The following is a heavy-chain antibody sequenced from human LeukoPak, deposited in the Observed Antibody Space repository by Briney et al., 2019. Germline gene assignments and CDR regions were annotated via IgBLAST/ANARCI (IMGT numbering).Heavy chain of an antibody. D-gene: IGHD2-15*01. J-gene: IGHJ4*02. CDR3: AKVPWVVAATPVDY. V-gene: IGHV3-23*01. Sequence: GGSLRLSCAASGFTFGSYAMSWVRQAPGKGLEWVSAISGSGGSTYYADSVKGRFTISRDNSKNMLYLQMNSLRAEDTAVYYCAKVPWVVAATPVDYWGQGTLVTVSS. CDR1: GFTFGSYA. CDR2: ISGSGGST.